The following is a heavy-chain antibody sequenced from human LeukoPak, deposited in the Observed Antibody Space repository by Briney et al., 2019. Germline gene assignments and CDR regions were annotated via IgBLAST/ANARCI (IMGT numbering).Heavy chain of an antibody. CDR1: GASISSSSYY. CDR2: MSYSGTT. D-gene: IGHD5-24*01. CDR3: ARHNRAGYNYQYFYYMDV. Sequence: SETLSLTCTVSGASISSSSYYWGWIRQPPGKGLEWIGSMSYSGTTYYNPSLKSRITMSVDTSKNQFSLKVSSVTAADTAVYYCARHNRAGYNYQYFYYMDVWGKGTTVTVSS. J-gene: IGHJ6*03. V-gene: IGHV4-39*01.